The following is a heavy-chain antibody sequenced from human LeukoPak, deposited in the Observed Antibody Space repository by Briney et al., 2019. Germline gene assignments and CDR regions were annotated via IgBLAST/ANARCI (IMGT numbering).Heavy chain of an antibody. CDR1: GGSINNFY. V-gene: IGHV4-59*01. J-gene: IGHJ4*02. CDR2: IYYSGST. Sequence: NPSETLSLTCSVSGGSINNFYWSWIRQPPGKGLGWIGYIYYSGSTNYNPSLKGRVTISVDTSKNQFSLRLNSVTAADTAVYYCARVGDWNDLVYWGQGILVTVSS. D-gene: IGHD1-1*01. CDR3: ARVGDWNDLVY.